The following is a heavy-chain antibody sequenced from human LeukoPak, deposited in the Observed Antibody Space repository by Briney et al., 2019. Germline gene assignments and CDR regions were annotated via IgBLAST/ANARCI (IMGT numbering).Heavy chain of an antibody. V-gene: IGHV4-38-2*02. Sequence: PSETLSLTCTVSGYSISSSGYYWGWLRQPPGGGREWIGNMYHGGSTYKNPSLKSRVTISRDTSKNQFSLKLSSVTAADTAVYYCARQVGGTSFRDYWGQGTLVTVSS. J-gene: IGHJ4*02. CDR3: ARQVGGTSFRDY. CDR1: GYSISSSGYY. CDR2: MYHGGST. D-gene: IGHD1-26*01.